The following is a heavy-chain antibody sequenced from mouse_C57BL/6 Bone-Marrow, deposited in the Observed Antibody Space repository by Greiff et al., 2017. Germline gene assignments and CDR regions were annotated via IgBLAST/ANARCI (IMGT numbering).Heavy chain of an antibody. CDR1: GYSFTGYF. D-gene: IGHD2-5*01. Sequence: VQLQQSGPELVKSGDSVKISCKASGYSFTGYFMNWVMQSHGKSLEWIGRINPYNGDTFYNQKFKGKATLTVDKSSSTAHMELRSLTSEDSAVYYCAREGSNYGFAYWGQGTLVTVSA. V-gene: IGHV1-20*01. CDR2: INPYNGDT. J-gene: IGHJ3*01. CDR3: AREGSNYGFAY.